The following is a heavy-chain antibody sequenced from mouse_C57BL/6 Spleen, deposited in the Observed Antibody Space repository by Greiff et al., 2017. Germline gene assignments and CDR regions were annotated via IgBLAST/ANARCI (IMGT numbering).Heavy chain of an antibody. J-gene: IGHJ2*01. V-gene: IGHV1-76*01. Sequence: QVQLKQSGAELVRPGASVKLSCKASGYTFTDYYINWVKQRPGQGLEWIARIYPGSGNTYYNEKFKGKATLTAEKSSSTAYMQLSSLTSEDSAVYFCARNYGSSWGYWGQGTTLTVSS. CDR3: ARNYGSSWGY. CDR2: IYPGSGNT. CDR1: GYTFTDYY. D-gene: IGHD1-1*01.